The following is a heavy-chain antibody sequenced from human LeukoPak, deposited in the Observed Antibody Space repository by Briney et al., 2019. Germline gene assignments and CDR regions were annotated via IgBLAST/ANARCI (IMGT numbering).Heavy chain of an antibody. CDR3: ARTRIAARLGSPVFDI. J-gene: IGHJ3*02. CDR1: GGTFSSYA. D-gene: IGHD6-6*01. V-gene: IGHV1-69*13. Sequence: ASVKVSCKASGGTFSSYAISWVRQAPGQGLEWMGGIIPIFGTANYAQKFQGRVTITADESTSTAYMELSSLKSEDTAVYYCARTRIAARLGSPVFDIWGQGTMVTVSS. CDR2: IIPIFGTA.